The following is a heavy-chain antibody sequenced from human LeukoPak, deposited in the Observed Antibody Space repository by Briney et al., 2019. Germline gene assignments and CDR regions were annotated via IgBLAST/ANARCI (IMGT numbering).Heavy chain of an antibody. J-gene: IGHJ5*01. CDR3: ARRRIRYCGGGGCFGDFDS. CDR2: IYYSGRT. Sequence: SQTLSLTCTVSGGSISSDYYWSWIRQPPGKGLEWIGYIYYSGRTYYNLSLKSRVTISVDTSKNQFSLNLGSVIAADTAVYYCARRRIRYCGGGGCFGDFDSWGPGTLVTVSP. D-gene: IGHD2-15*01. V-gene: IGHV4-30-4*01. CDR1: GGSISSDYY.